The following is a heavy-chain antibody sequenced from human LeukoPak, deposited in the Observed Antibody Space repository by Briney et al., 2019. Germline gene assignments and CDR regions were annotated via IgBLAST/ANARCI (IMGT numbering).Heavy chain of an antibody. CDR1: GYTFTTYE. CDR2: MNPNSGDT. J-gene: IGHJ4*02. V-gene: IGHV1-8*01. D-gene: IGHD4/OR15-4a*01. Sequence: ASVKVSCKAPGYTFTTYEIDWVRQAPGQGLEWMGWMNPNSGDTAYAQKFQGRVTMTRDTSITTAYMELSSLVSEDTAVYYCARGFSDYNGTDYAILKYWGQGTLVTVSS. CDR3: ARGFSDYNGTDYAILKY.